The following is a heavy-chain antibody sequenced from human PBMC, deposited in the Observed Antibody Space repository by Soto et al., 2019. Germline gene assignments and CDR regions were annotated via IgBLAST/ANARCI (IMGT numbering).Heavy chain of an antibody. V-gene: IGHV3-7*05. CDR3: ARRYCTTTIYYGGFDH. CDR1: GFTFTTFW. D-gene: IGHD2-2*01. J-gene: IGHJ4*02. CDR2: IKQDETDK. Sequence: EVHLVESGGGLVQPGGSLRLSCAASGFTFTTFWMSWVRQAPGKGLEWVANIKQDETDKYYVDSVKGRFTISRDNARNSLYLQMNSLRAEDTAVYYCARRYCTTTIYYGGFDHWGQGTLVTVSS.